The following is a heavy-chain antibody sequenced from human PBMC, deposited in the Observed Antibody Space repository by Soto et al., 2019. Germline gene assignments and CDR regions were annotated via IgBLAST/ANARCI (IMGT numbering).Heavy chain of an antibody. CDR1: GFTFDDYA. V-gene: IGHV3-9*01. D-gene: IGHD1-20*01. CDR2: ISWNSGSI. Sequence: GGSLRLSCAASGFTFDDYAMHWVRQAPGKGLEWVSGISWNSGSIGYADSVKGRFTISRDNAENSLYLQMNSLRAEDTALYYCAKDITGXPXGXFDPWGQGTLVTSXQ. J-gene: IGHJ5*02. CDR3: AKDITGXPXGXFDP.